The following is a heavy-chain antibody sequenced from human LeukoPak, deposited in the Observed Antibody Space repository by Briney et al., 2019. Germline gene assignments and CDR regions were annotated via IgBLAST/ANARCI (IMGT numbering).Heavy chain of an antibody. CDR1: GFSLSTSGVA. CDR2: IYWDDDK. J-gene: IGHJ4*02. D-gene: IGHD3-22*01. CDR3: ARTYYYDSSVPFDY. V-gene: IGHV2-5*02. Sequence: SGPTLVKPTQTLTLTCTFSGFSLSTSGVAVGWIRQPPGKALEWLALIYWDDDKRYSPSLESRLTITKDTSTNQVVLKMTNMDPVDTATYYCARTYYYDSSVPFDYWGQGTLVTVSS.